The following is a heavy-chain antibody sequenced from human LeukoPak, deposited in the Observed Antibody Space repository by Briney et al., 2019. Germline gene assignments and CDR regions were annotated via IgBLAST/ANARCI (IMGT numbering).Heavy chain of an antibody. V-gene: IGHV1-69*13. CDR2: IIPIFGTA. CDR3: ARDGALYDLPQSTQRAFRPREYYYYYYMDV. Sequence: SVKVSCKASGGTFSSYAICWVRQAPGQGLEWMGGIIPIFGTANYAQKFQGRVTITADESTSTAYMELSSLRSEDTAVYYCARDGALYDLPQSTQRAFRPREYYYYYYMDVWGKGTTVTVSS. J-gene: IGHJ6*03. D-gene: IGHD3-3*01. CDR1: GGTFSSYA.